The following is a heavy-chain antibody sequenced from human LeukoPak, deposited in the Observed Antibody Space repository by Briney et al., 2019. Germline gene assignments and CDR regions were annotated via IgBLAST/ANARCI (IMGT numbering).Heavy chain of an antibody. CDR2: IYYSGST. CDR1: GGSISSSSYY. D-gene: IGHD3-10*01. Sequence: PSETLSLTCTVSGGSISSSSYYWGWIRQPPGKGLEWIGSIYYSGSTYYNPSLKSRVTISVDTSKNQFSLKLSSVTAADTAVYYCARAYYYGSGSYLGNAFDIWGQGTMVTVSS. J-gene: IGHJ3*02. V-gene: IGHV4-39*07. CDR3: ARAYYYGSGSYLGNAFDI.